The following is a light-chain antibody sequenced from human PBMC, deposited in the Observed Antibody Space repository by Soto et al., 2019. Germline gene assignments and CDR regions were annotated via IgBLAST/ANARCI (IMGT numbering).Light chain of an antibody. CDR1: QSVHNY. V-gene: IGKV3-11*01. J-gene: IGKJ4*01. CDR2: GAS. CDR3: QQYNNWPPGLT. Sequence: EVVLTQSPATLSLSPGDRAALSCKASQSVHNYLAWYQQKPGQAPRLLIYGASNRAAGIPARFSGSGSGTAFTLTINSLEPEDFAVYYWQQYNNWPPGLTFGGVTRWIS.